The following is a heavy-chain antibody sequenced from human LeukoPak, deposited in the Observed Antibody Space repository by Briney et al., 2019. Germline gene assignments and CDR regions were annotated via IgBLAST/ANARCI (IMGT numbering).Heavy chain of an antibody. Sequence: GGSLRLSCAASGFTFSNYAIHWVRQAPGKGLEWVAVISYDGSNKYYADSVKGRFTIYRDNSKNTLYLQMNSLRAEDMAVYYCARDISVVRVNWFDPWGQGTLVTVSS. J-gene: IGHJ5*02. D-gene: IGHD3-10*01. V-gene: IGHV3-30*04. CDR3: ARDISVVRVNWFDP. CDR2: ISYDGSNK. CDR1: GFTFSNYA.